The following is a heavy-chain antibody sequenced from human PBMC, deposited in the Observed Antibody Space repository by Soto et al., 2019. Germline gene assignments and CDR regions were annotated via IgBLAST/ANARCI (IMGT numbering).Heavy chain of an antibody. CDR2: INPNSGDT. CDR1: GYTSTDYY. D-gene: IGHD5-12*01. CDR3: AVGYSCCNYGPLFVY. Sequence: ASVKVSCKASGYTSTDYYMHWVRQAPGQGPEWMGCINPNSGDTKNAQKFEGWVTLTRDTCINTADVELSRLRSDHAAVFYCAVGYSCCNYGPLFVYWSQGSLVIGSS. J-gene: IGHJ4*02. V-gene: IGHV1-2*04.